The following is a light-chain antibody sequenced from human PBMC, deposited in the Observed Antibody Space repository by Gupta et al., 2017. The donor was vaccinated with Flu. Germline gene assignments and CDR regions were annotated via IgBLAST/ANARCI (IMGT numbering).Light chain of an antibody. CDR3: QQRSNWPPIT. Sequence: EIVLTQSPATLSLSPGERATLSCRASQSVSSYLAWYQQKPGQAPRLVIHDASNRDTGIPARFSGSGFGKDLTLTIISREQEDFAGYYCQQRSNWPPITFGRGTKVEIK. J-gene: IGKJ4*01. CDR1: QSVSSY. V-gene: IGKV3-11*01. CDR2: DAS.